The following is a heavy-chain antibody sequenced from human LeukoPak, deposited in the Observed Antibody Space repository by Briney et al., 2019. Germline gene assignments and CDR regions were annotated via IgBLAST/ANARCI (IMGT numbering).Heavy chain of an antibody. V-gene: IGHV3-9*01. CDR3: AKGPLGYYDILTGYSGY. J-gene: IGHJ4*02. D-gene: IGHD3-9*01. CDR1: GFTFDDYA. CDR2: ISWNSGSI. Sequence: PGGSLRLSCAASGFTFDDYAMHLVRQAPGKGLEWVSGISWNSGSIGYADSVKGRFTISRDNAKNSLYLQMNSLRAEDTALYYCAKGPLGYYDILTGYSGYWGQGTLVTVSS.